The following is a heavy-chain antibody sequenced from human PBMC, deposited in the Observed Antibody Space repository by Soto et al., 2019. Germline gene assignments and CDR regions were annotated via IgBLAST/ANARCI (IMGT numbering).Heavy chain of an antibody. CDR2: IKQDGSEK. Sequence: GGSLRLSCAASGFTFSSYWLSWVRQAPGKGLEWVANIKQDGSEKYYADSVTGRFTISRDNANSSLFLQLNSLRAEDTAVYFCASASYCSWSLPRYGLDVWGQGTTVTVSS. J-gene: IGHJ6*02. V-gene: IGHV3-7*01. CDR3: ASASYCSWSLPRYGLDV. CDR1: GFTFSSYW. D-gene: IGHD6-13*01.